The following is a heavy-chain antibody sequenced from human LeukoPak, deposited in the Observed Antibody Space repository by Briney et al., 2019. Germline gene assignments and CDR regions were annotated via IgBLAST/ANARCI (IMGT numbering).Heavy chain of an antibody. CDR3: ARHSVTVGSAFDI. Sequence: GESLKISCKGSGYSFTSYWIGWVRQMPGKGLEWMGIIYPGDSDTRYSPSFQGQVTISADKSISTAYLQWSSLRASDTAMYYCARHSVTVGSAFDIWGQETMVTVSS. CDR1: GYSFTSYW. CDR2: IYPGDSDT. D-gene: IGHD4-23*01. J-gene: IGHJ3*02. V-gene: IGHV5-51*01.